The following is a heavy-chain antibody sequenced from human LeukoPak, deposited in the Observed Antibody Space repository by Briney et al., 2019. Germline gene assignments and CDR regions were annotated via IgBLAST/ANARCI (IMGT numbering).Heavy chain of an antibody. CDR1: GYTFTSYA. CDR3: TREGRGYSYGYHYYYMDV. J-gene: IGHJ6*03. V-gene: IGHV1-18*01. CDR2: ISADNGNT. D-gene: IGHD5-18*01. Sequence: WASVKVSCRASGYTFTSYAISWVRQAPGQGLEWMGWISADNGNTDYAQRFQGRVTMTTDTSTSTAYMELRSLRSDDTAVYYCTREGRGYSYGYHYYYMDVWGKGTTVTVSS.